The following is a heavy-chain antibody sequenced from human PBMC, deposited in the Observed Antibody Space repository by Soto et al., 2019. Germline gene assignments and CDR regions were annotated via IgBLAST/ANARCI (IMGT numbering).Heavy chain of an antibody. CDR3: ARAGMGLTEMYFDY. Sequence: PGGSLRLSCVGSGFTFSSYSMDWVRQAPGKGLQWVSSISSNRTYIYYADSVKGRFTISRDNAKNSVYLQMNSLRAEDTAVYYCARAGMGLTEMYFDYWGQGILVTVSS. D-gene: IGHD1-26*01. J-gene: IGHJ4*02. V-gene: IGHV3-21*01. CDR2: ISSNRTYI. CDR1: GFTFSSYS.